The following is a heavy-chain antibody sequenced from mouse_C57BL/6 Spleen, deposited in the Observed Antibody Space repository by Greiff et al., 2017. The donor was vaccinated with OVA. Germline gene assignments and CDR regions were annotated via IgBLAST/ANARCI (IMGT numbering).Heavy chain of an antibody. CDR3: GFITTVVPYAMDY. J-gene: IGHJ4*01. CDR1: GFSLTSYG. CDR2: IWRGGST. Sequence: QVHVKQSGPGLVQPSQSLSITCTVSGFSLTSYGVHWVRQSPGKGLEWLGVIWRGGSTDYNAAFMSRLSITKDNSKSQVFFKMNSLQADDTAIYYCGFITTVVPYAMDYWGQGTSVTVSS. D-gene: IGHD1-1*01. V-gene: IGHV2-5*01.